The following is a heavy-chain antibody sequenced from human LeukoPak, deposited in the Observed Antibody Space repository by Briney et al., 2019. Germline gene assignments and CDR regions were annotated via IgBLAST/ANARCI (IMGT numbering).Heavy chain of an antibody. J-gene: IGHJ4*02. CDR3: ARGGNSSSLYYDY. V-gene: IGHV4-34*01. CDR2: INHSGST. CDR1: GGSFSGYY. Sequence: SETLSLTCAVYGGSFSGYYWSWIRQPPGKGLEWIGEINHSGSTNYNPSLKSRVTISVDTSKSQFSLKLSSVTAADTAVYYCARGGNSSSLYYDYWGQGTLVTVSS. D-gene: IGHD6-6*01.